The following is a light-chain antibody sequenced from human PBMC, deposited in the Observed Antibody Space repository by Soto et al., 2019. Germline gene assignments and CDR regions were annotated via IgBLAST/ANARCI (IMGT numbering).Light chain of an antibody. V-gene: IGKV3-20*01. CDR1: QSVSRNY. CDR2: GAS. J-gene: IGKJ2*01. CDR3: QQNGSSPPYT. Sequence: EIVLTQSPGTLSLSPGERATLSCRTSQSVSRNYLAWYQQKPGQAPSLLIYGASTMDTGIPDRFSGSGSGTDFTLTISRLEPEDFAVYYCQQNGSSPPYTFGQGTKVEIK.